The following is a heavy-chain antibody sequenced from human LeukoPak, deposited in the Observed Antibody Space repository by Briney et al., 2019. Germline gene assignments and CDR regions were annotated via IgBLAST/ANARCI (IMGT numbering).Heavy chain of an antibody. Sequence: GSLRLSCAASGFTFSSYAMHWVRQAPGKGLEYVSAISSNGGSTYYANSVKGSFTISRDNSKNTLYLQMGSLRAEDMAVYYCARAASRVGSSSLGYWGQGTLVTVSS. CDR2: ISSNGGST. CDR1: GFTFSSYA. CDR3: ARAASRVGSSSLGY. V-gene: IGHV3-64*01. D-gene: IGHD6-13*01. J-gene: IGHJ4*02.